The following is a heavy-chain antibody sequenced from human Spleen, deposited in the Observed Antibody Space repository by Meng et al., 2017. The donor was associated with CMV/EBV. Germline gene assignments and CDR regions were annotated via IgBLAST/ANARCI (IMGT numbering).Heavy chain of an antibody. CDR1: GFTFSSYW. J-gene: IGHJ4*02. V-gene: IGHV3-7*01. D-gene: IGHD3-22*01. CDR3: ARDLGYYDSSGYYYEEAYYFDY. CDR2: IKQDGSEK. Sequence: GGSLRLSCAASGFTFSSYWMSWVRQAPGKGLEWVANIKQDGSEKYYVDSVKGRFTISRDNAKNSLYLQMNSLRAEDTAVYYCARDLGYYDSSGYYYEEAYYFDYWGQGTLVTVSS.